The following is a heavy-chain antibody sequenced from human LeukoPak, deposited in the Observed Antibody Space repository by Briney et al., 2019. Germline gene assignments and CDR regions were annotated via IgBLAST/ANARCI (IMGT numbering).Heavy chain of an antibody. V-gene: IGHV3-66*01. D-gene: IGHD3-10*01. CDR3: ARATMVRGVTDYFNWFDP. CDR2: IYSGGST. J-gene: IGHJ5*02. CDR1: GFTVSSNY. Sequence: GGSLRLSCAASGFTVSSNYMSWVRQAPGKGLEWVSVIYSGGSTYYADSVKGRFTISRDNSKNTLYLQMNSLRAEDTAVYYCARATMVRGVTDYFNWFDPWGQGTLVTVSS.